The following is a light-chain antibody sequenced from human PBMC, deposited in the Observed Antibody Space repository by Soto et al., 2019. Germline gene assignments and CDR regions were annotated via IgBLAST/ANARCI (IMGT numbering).Light chain of an antibody. V-gene: IGLV2-18*02. CDR3: SSFTSSTTWV. CDR2: EVS. J-gene: IGLJ3*02. Sequence: QAVVTQPPSVSGSPGQSVIISCTGTSSDVGSYNRVSWYQQPPGTAPKLMIYEVSNRPSGVPDRFSGSKSGNTASLTIFGLQAEDEADYYCSSFTSSTTWVFGGGTKLTVL. CDR1: SSDVGSYNR.